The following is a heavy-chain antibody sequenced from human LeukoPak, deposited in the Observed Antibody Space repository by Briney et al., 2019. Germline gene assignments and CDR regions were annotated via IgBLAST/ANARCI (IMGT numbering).Heavy chain of an antibody. V-gene: IGHV3-74*01. Sequence: GGSLRLSCAASGFSLSSNWMHWVRQAPGKGLVWVSRISIDGGDTVYADSVKGRFTVYRDNAKDTLYLQMNSLRVEDTAVYYCARGPYYAAGSFDYWGQGTLVTVSS. D-gene: IGHD3-10*01. CDR1: GFSLSSNW. J-gene: IGHJ4*02. CDR2: ISIDGGDT. CDR3: ARGPYYAAGSFDY.